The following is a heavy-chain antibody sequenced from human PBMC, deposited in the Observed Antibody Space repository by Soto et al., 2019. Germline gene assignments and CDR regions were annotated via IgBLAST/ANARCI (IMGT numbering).Heavy chain of an antibody. CDR1: CYTFTNYG. D-gene: IGHD6-13*01. J-gene: IGHJ6*02. V-gene: IGHV1-18*04. Sequence: GASVKVSCKASCYTFTNYGISWGRQAPGQGIEWMGWISAYNGNTNYAQKLQGRVTMTTDTSTSTAYLELRSLRSDDTAVYYCARDGGDSCWYLQYYYYGMDVWGQGTTVTVSS. CDR3: ARDGGDSCWYLQYYYYGMDV. CDR2: ISAYNGNT.